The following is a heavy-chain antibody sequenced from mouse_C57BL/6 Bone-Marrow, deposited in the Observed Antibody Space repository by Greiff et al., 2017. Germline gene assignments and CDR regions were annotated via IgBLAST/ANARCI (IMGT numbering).Heavy chain of an antibody. CDR2: IYPRSGST. D-gene: IGHD1-1*01. J-gene: IGHJ1*03. V-gene: IGHV1-81*01. CDR1: GYTFTSYG. CDR3: ARSDYYYGSSYGYFDV. Sequence: VQLQQSGAELARPGASVKLSCKASGYTFTSYGISWVKQRTGQGLEWIGEIYPRSGSTYYNEKFKGKATLTADKSSSTAYMELRSLTSEDSAVXFCARSDYYYGSSYGYFDVGGTGTTGTVSS.